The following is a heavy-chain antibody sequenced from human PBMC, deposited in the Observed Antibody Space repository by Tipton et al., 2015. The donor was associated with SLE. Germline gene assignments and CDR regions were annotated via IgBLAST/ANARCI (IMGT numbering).Heavy chain of an antibody. Sequence: TLSLTCTVSGGSINDYYWSWIRQPPGKGLEWIGGIFSSGNTYYNPSLKSRVTISVDTSKNQLPLNLNPVTAADTAVHYCAGPDLIWGQGTQVTVSS. CDR1: GGSINDYY. J-gene: IGHJ4*02. D-gene: IGHD1-14*01. V-gene: IGHV4-59*12. CDR2: IFSSGNT. CDR3: AGPDLI.